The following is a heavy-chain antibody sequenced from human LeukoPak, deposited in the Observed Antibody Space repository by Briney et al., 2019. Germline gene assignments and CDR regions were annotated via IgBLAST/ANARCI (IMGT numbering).Heavy chain of an antibody. CDR3: ARVFGGFYMDV. CDR2: IYMSGDT. CDR1: DDSINSYS. V-gene: IGHV4-4*07. Sequence: SDTLSLTCSVSDDSINSYSWSWIRLLAGDRLEWIGLIYMSGDTNYNPSLKSRLDIPVDTSKDQVSLKLSSVTAADTAIYYCARVFGGFYMDVWGKGTTVIISS. D-gene: IGHD2-15*01. J-gene: IGHJ6*03.